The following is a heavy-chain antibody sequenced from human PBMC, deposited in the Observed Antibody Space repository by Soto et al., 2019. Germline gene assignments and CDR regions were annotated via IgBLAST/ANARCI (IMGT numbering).Heavy chain of an antibody. CDR1: GGSFSGPN. CDR3: ARLQLWLPNDY. Sequence: SETLSLTCAVYGGSFSGPNWSWIRQPPGKGLEWIGEINHSGSTNYNPSLKSRVTISIDMSKNQYSLKVSSVTAADTAVYYCARLQLWLPNDYWGQGTLVSVYS. J-gene: IGHJ4*02. V-gene: IGHV4-34*01. CDR2: INHSGST. D-gene: IGHD5-18*01.